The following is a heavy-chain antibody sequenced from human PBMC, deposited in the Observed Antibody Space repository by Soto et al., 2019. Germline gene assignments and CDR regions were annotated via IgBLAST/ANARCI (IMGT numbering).Heavy chain of an antibody. V-gene: IGHV3-30*18. CDR2: ISYDGSNK. Sequence: PGGSLRLSCAASGFTFSSYGMHWVRQAPGKGLEWVAVISYDGSNKYYADSVKGRFTISRDNSKNTLYLQMDSLRAEDTAVYYCAKATTITPDYWGQGTLVTVSS. J-gene: IGHJ4*02. D-gene: IGHD5-12*01. CDR1: GFTFSSYG. CDR3: AKATTITPDY.